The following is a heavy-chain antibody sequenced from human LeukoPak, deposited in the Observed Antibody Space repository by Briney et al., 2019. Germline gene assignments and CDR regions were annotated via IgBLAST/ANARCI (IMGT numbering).Heavy chain of an antibody. V-gene: IGHV4-31*03. CDR3: ARLHYYDSSGYYPDLDY. CDR2: IYYSRST. Sequence: SQTLSLTCTVSGGSISSGGYYWSWIRQHPGKGLEWIGYIYYSRSTYYNPSLKSRVTISVDTSKNQFSLKLSSVTAEDTAVYYCARLHYYDSSGYYPDLDYWGQGTLVTVSS. CDR1: GGSISSGGYY. J-gene: IGHJ4*02. D-gene: IGHD3-22*01.